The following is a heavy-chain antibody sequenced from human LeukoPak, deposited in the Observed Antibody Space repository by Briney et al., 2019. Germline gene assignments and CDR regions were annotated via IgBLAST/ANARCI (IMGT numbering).Heavy chain of an antibody. CDR3: AREMVRGVKYYYYYMDV. CDR1: GGSISSYY. V-gene: IGHV4-4*07. Sequence: PSETLSLTCTVSGGSISSYYWSWIRQPAGKGLEWIGRIYTSGSTNYNPSLKSRVTMSVDTSKNQFSLKLSSVTAADTAVYYCAREMVRGVKYYYYYMDVWGKGTTVTISS. D-gene: IGHD3-10*01. J-gene: IGHJ6*03. CDR2: IYTSGST.